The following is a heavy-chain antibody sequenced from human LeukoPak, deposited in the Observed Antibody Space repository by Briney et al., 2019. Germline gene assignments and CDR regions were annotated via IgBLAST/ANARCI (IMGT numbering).Heavy chain of an antibody. CDR1: GFTLSNRW. CDR2: LKQGCSDK. Sequence: SGGSLRLSCEASGFTLSNRWMTWVRQAPGKGLEWVATLKQGCSDKFYVDSVRGRFTISGDNAKNSLFLEMNCLRVEDTAVYYCARDPFDLWGQGTLVTVSS. J-gene: IGHJ5*02. CDR3: ARDPFDL. V-gene: IGHV3-7*01.